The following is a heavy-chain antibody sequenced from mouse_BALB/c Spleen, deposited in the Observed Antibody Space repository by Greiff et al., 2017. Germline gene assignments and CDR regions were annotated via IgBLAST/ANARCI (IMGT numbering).Heavy chain of an antibody. CDR1: GFPFSSYG. V-gene: IGHV5-6*01. CDR3: ARHFYAMDY. J-gene: IGHJ4*01. CDR2: SSSGDSYT. Sequence: GQLKQAGCDFVKPGGSLKLSRAASGFPFSSYGMSWVRQTPDKRMEWVATSSSGDSYTYYPDSVKGRFTISRNNAKNTLYLQMSSLKSEDTAMYYCARHFYAMDYWGQGTSVTVSS.